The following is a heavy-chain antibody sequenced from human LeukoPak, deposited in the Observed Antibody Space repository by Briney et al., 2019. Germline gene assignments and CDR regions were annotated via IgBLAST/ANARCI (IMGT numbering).Heavy chain of an antibody. CDR3: AKGRDWYYFGY. J-gene: IGHJ4*02. V-gene: IGHV3-30*18. Sequence: GRSLRLSCAASGFTFSSYGMHWVRQAPGKGLEWVAVISYDGSNKYYADSVKGRFTISRDNSKNTLYLQMNSLRAEDTAVYYCAKGRDWYYFGYWGQGTLVTVSS. CDR1: GFTFSSYG. D-gene: IGHD5-24*01. CDR2: ISYDGSNK.